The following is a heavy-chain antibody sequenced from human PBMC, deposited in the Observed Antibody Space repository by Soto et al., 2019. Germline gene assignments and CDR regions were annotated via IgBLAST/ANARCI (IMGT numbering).Heavy chain of an antibody. CDR1: GFTFSNYW. CDR3: AGVEV. Sequence: EVQLVESGGGLVQPGGSLRLSCAASGFTFSNYWMSWVRQAPGKGLEWVANIKVDGSEKYYVDSVKGRFTISRDNAKTSLYLQTNSLRAEDTAVYYCAGVEVRGQGTLVTVSS. J-gene: IGHJ4*02. V-gene: IGHV3-7*05. CDR2: IKVDGSEK.